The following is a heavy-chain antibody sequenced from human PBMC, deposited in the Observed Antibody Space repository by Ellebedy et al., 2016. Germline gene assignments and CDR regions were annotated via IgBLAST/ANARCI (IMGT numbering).Heavy chain of an antibody. D-gene: IGHD3-22*01. CDR2: ISSSSTYI. J-gene: IGHJ4*02. CDR1: GFIFSNSG. V-gene: IGHV3-21*01. CDR3: ARDPDALIVEFDFDY. Sequence: GGSLRLSXAASGFIFSNSGMNWVRQAPGKGLEWVSSISSSSTYIYYADSVKGRFTISRDNAKNSLYLQMNSLRAEDTAVYYCARDPDALIVEFDFDYWGQGTLVTVSS.